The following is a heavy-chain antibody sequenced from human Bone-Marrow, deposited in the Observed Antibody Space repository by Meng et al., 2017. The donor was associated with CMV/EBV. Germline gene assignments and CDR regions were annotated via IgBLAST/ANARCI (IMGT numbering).Heavy chain of an antibody. Sequence: QVQLVQSGAEVKKPGSSVKVSCKASGITFTSYSITWVRQAPGQGLEWMGGIIPVFGTVNYAQKFQGRVTITADESTNTAFMELRSLRSDDTAVYYCAWGSETYYFDYWGQGTLVTVSS. CDR3: AWGSETYYFDY. CDR2: IIPVFGTV. D-gene: IGHD3-16*01. CDR1: GITFTSYS. V-gene: IGHV1-69*01. J-gene: IGHJ4*02.